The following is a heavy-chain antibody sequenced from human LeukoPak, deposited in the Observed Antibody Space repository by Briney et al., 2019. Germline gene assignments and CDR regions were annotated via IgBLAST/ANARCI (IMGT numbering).Heavy chain of an antibody. Sequence: SETLSLTCAVSGGSISSSHWWSWVRQPPGKGLEWIGEINHSGSTNYNPSLKSRVIMSVDTSKNQFSVKLRSVTAADTAVYYCARHGVVTWFDPWGQGTLVTVSS. CDR2: INHSGST. D-gene: IGHD3-16*01. CDR3: ARHGVVTWFDP. CDR1: GGSISSSHW. V-gene: IGHV4-4*02. J-gene: IGHJ5*02.